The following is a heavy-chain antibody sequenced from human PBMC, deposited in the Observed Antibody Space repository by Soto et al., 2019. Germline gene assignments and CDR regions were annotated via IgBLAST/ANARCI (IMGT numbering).Heavy chain of an antibody. CDR1: GFTFSSYA. J-gene: IGHJ4*02. CDR3: VKARRGMTWDSSGYRNYFDY. CDR2: ISSNVGST. V-gene: IGHV3-64D*08. Sequence: GGSLRLSCSASGFTFSSYAMHWVRQAPGKGLEYVSAISSNVGSTYYADSVKGRFTISRDNSKNTLYLQMSSLRAEDTAVYYCVKARRGMTWDSSGYRNYFDYWGQGTLVTVSS. D-gene: IGHD3-22*01.